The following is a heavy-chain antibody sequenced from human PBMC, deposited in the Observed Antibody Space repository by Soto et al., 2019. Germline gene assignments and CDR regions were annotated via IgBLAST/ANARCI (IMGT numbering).Heavy chain of an antibody. CDR3: ARGGYSGSYFSGLPMDY. CDR2: IRPNYGKT. V-gene: IGHV1-69*13. Sequence: SVKVSCKASGYTFTSSGISWVRQAPGQGLEWMGGIRPNYGKTNYAQKFQGRVTITADESTSTAYMELSSLRSEDTAVYYCARGGYSGSYFSGLPMDYWGQGTLVTVSS. J-gene: IGHJ4*02. D-gene: IGHD1-26*01. CDR1: GYTFTSSG.